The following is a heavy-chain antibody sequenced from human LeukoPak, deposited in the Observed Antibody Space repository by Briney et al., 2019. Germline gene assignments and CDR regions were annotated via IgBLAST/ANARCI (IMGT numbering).Heavy chain of an antibody. CDR2: ISASGGRT. V-gene: IGHV3-23*01. CDR1: GFTFSSYG. Sequence: GGSLRLSCAASGFTFSSYGMSWVRQAPGKGLEWVSAISASGGRTYYADSVKGRFTISRDNSKNTLYLQMNSLRAEDTAVYYCAKIAETSGIYGQGYDYWGQGTLVTVSS. D-gene: IGHD1-26*01. J-gene: IGHJ4*02. CDR3: AKIAETSGIYGQGYDY.